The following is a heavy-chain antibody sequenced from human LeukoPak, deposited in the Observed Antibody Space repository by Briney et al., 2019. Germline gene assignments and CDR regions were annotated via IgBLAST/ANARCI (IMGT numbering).Heavy chain of an antibody. D-gene: IGHD2-2*01. V-gene: IGHV1-69*01. CDR2: IIPIFGTA. J-gene: IGHJ5*02. CDR1: GGTFSSYA. Sequence: SVKVSYKASGGTFSSYAISWVRQAPAQGLEWMGGIIPIFGTANYAQKLQGRVTITADESTSTAYMELSSLRSEDTAVYYCAREGFDYVVPAAIELYWFDPWGQGTLVTVSS. CDR3: AREGFDYVVPAAIELYWFDP.